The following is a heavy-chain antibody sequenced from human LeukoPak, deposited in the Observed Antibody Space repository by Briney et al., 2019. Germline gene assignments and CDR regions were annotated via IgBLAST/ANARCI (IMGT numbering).Heavy chain of an antibody. V-gene: IGHV3-48*01. J-gene: IGHJ4*02. D-gene: IGHD1-1*01. Sequence: GGSLRISCTASGFPFIEYSMNWFREAPGKVLEWISYIGIDSGNTKYADSVRGRFTISTDKAKNSLYLQMNSLRVEDTAVYYCARDHNYAFDNWGQGTLVSVAS. CDR3: ARDHNYAFDN. CDR2: IGIDSGNT. CDR1: GFPFIEYS.